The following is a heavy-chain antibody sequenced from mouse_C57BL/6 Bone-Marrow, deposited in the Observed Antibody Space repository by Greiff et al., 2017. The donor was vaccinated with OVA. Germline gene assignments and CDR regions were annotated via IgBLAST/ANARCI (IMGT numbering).Heavy chain of an antibody. CDR2: IDPSDSYT. V-gene: IGHV1-59*01. D-gene: IGHD1-1*01. J-gene: IGHJ2*01. CDR1: GYTFTSYW. CDR3: ARDLYYYGSTLYYFDY. Sequence: QVQLQQPGAELVRPGTSVKLSCKASGYTFTSYWMHWVKQRPGQGLEWIGVIDPSDSYTNYNQKFKGKATLTVDTSSSTAYMQLSSLTSEDSAVYYCARDLYYYGSTLYYFDYWGQGTTLTVSS.